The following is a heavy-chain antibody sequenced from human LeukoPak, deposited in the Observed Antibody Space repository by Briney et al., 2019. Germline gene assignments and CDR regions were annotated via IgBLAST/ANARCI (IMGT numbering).Heavy chain of an antibody. CDR3: ARESGWARPSDY. Sequence: GGSLRLSCAASGFTFSSYSMNWVRQAPGKGLEWVSSISSSNSYIYYADSVKGRFTISRDNAKNSLYLQMNSLRAEDTAVYYCARESGWARPSDYWGQGTLVIVSS. J-gene: IGHJ4*02. CDR1: GFTFSSYS. D-gene: IGHD6-19*01. CDR2: ISSSNSYI. V-gene: IGHV3-21*01.